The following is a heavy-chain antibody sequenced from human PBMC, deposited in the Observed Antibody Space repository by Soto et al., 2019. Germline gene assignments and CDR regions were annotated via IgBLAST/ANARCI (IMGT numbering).Heavy chain of an antibody. D-gene: IGHD3-3*01. CDR3: ARPRITIFGVPSGWFDP. V-gene: IGHV1-69*01. CDR1: GGTFSSYA. Sequence: QVQLVQSGAGVKKPGSSVKVSCKASGGTFSSYAVNWVRQAPGQGLEWMGGIIPIFGTANYAQKFQGRVTITADESTSTAYMELSSLRSEDTAVYYCARPRITIFGVPSGWFDPWGQGTLVTVSS. J-gene: IGHJ5*02. CDR2: IIPIFGTA.